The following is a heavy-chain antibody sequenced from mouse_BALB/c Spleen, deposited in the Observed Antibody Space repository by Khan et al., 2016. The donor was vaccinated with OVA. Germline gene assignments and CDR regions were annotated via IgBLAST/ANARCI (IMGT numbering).Heavy chain of an antibody. D-gene: IGHD4-1*01. CDR2: ISYSGST. V-gene: IGHV3-2*02. CDR1: GYSITSDYA. CDR3: AMGRTY. J-gene: IGHJ3*01. Sequence: DVKLQESGPGLVKPSQSLSLTCTVTGYSITSDYAWNWIRQFPGNKLEWMGYISYSGSTSYNPSLKSRFSLTRDTSKNQFFLQLNSVTSEDTATYYCAMGRTYWGQGTLVTVSA.